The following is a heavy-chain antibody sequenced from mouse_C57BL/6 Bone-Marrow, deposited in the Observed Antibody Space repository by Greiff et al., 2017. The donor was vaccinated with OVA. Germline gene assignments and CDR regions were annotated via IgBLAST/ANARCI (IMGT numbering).Heavy chain of an antibody. V-gene: IGHV1-69*01. CDR2: IDPSDSYT. CDR3: ARFDYYGSSYDYFDY. Sequence: VQLQQPGAELVMPGASVKLSCNAAFYTFTSYWMHWVKQRPGQGLEWIGEIDPSDSYTNYNQKFKGKSTLTVDKSSSTAYMQLSSLTSEDSAVYYCARFDYYGSSYDYFDYWGQGTTLTVSS. D-gene: IGHD1-1*01. CDR1: FYTFTSYW. J-gene: IGHJ2*01.